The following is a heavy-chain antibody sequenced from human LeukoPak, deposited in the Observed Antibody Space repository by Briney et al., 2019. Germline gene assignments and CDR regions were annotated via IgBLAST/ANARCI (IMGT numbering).Heavy chain of an antibody. CDR1: GFTVRNNY. V-gene: IGHV3-66*01. Sequence: GGSLRLSCEASGFTVRNNYMTWVRQAPGKGLEWVSVIYSGGGTYYADSVKDRFTVSRDNSKNTLFLQMNSLRVEDSAVYYCTRVFAYSYGDFDNWGQGTLVAVSS. J-gene: IGHJ4*02. CDR3: TRVFAYSYGDFDN. D-gene: IGHD5-18*01. CDR2: IYSGGGT.